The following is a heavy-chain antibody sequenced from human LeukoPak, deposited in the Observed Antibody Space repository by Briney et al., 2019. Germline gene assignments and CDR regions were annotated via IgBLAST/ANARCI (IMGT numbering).Heavy chain of an antibody. CDR3: ARDLGLDTTMIFFDY. Sequence: ASVKVSCKASGYTFTSFGVSWMRQAPGQGPEWMGWISAYNGNTNYVQKFQGRVTMTTDTSTNTAYMELRSLTSDDTAVYYCARDLGLDTTMIFFDYWGQGTLVTVSS. J-gene: IGHJ4*02. CDR2: ISAYNGNT. CDR1: GYTFTSFG. D-gene: IGHD5-18*01. V-gene: IGHV1-18*01.